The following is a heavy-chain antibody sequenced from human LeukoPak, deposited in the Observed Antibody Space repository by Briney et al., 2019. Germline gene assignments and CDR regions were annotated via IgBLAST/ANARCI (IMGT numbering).Heavy chain of an antibody. Sequence: PSETLSLTCTVSGGSISSYYWSWIRQPPGKGLEWIGYIYYSGSTNYNPSLKSRVTISVDTSKNQFSLKLSSVTAADTAVYYCARRSIAAGGDDAFDIWGQGTMVTVSS. CDR1: GGSISSYY. V-gene: IGHV4-59*08. D-gene: IGHD6-13*01. CDR2: IYYSGST. CDR3: ARRSIAAGGDDAFDI. J-gene: IGHJ3*02.